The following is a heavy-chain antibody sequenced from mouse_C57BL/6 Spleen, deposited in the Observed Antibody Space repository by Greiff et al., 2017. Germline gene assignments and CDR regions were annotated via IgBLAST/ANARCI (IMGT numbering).Heavy chain of an antibody. Sequence: EVQLQQSGAELVKPGASVKLSCTASGFNIKDYYMHWVKQRTEQGLEWIGRIDPEDGETKYATKFQGKATITADTSSNTAYLQLSSLTSEDTAVYYCALLDGYYFDYWGQGTTLTVSS. V-gene: IGHV14-2*01. CDR1: GFNIKDYY. J-gene: IGHJ2*01. CDR2: IDPEDGET. D-gene: IGHD2-3*01. CDR3: ALLDGYYFDY.